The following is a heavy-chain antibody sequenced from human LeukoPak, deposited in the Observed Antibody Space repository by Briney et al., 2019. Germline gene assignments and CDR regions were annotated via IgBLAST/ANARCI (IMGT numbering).Heavy chain of an antibody. V-gene: IGHV1-69*05. CDR2: IILIFSTA. J-gene: IGHJ6*03. CDR3: ARGHITIFGVVIAYYYMDV. Sequence: AVTVSRKCSGCSFSSYAISWMRPPPGPGHEGVGGIILIFSTANYAQKFQGRVTITTDESTSTAYMELSSLRSEGTAVYYCARGHITIFGVVIAYYYMDVWGKGTTVTVS. CDR1: GCSFSSYA. D-gene: IGHD3-3*01.